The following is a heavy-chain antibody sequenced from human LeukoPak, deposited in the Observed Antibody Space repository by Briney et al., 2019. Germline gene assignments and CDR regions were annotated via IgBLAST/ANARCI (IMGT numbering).Heavy chain of an antibody. CDR2: FYYSGST. CDR3: ARERGYCSSTSCYTRYYFDY. V-gene: IGHV4-30-4*08. Sequence: SQTLSLTCTVSGGSISSGDYYWSWIRQPPGKGLEWIGYFYYSGSTYYNPSLKSRVTISVDTSKNQFSLKLSSVTAADTAVYYCARERGYCSSTSCYTRYYFDYWGQGTLVTVSS. CDR1: GGSISSGDYY. J-gene: IGHJ4*02. D-gene: IGHD2-2*02.